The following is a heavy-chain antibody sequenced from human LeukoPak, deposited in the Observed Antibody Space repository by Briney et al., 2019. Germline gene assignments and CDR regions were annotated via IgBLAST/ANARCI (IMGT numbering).Heavy chain of an antibody. D-gene: IGHD3-22*01. Sequence: PSETLSLTCTVSGGSISSSSYYWGWIRQPPGKGLEWIGSIYYSGSTYYNPSLKSRVTISVDTSKNQFSLKLSSVTAADTAVYYCARNFPDYYDSSGYYLTPYYFDYWGQGTLVTVSS. J-gene: IGHJ4*02. CDR1: GGSISSSSYY. V-gene: IGHV4-39*07. CDR2: IYYSGST. CDR3: ARNFPDYYDSSGYYLTPYYFDY.